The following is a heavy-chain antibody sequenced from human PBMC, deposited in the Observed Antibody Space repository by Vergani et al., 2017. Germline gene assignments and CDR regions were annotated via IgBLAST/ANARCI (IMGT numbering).Heavy chain of an antibody. CDR1: GFTFNQYG. V-gene: IGHV3-33*01. D-gene: IGHD1-14*01. CDR3: ARDVRLLYNRFDP. J-gene: IGHJ5*02. CDR2: TWYDGNKK. Sequence: QVQLVESGGGVVQPGRSLRLSCAASGFTFNQYGMHWVRQAPGKGLEWVAVTWYDGNKKQYADSVKGRFTISRDNSKSTMYLQMNSLRDEDTGVYYCARDVRLLYNRFDPWGQGTLVTVSS.